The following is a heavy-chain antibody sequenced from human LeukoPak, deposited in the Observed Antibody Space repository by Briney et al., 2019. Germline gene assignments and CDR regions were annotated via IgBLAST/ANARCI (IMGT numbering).Heavy chain of an antibody. V-gene: IGHV4-34*01. CDR3: ARSPQRRGYYFDY. Sequence: SSETLSLTCAVYGGSFSGYYWSWIRQPPGKGLEWIGEINHSGGTNYNPSLKSRVTISVDTSKNQFSLKLSSVTAADTAVYYCARSPQRRGYYFDYWGQGTLVTVSS. CDR2: INHSGGT. CDR1: GGSFSGYY. D-gene: IGHD6-25*01. J-gene: IGHJ4*02.